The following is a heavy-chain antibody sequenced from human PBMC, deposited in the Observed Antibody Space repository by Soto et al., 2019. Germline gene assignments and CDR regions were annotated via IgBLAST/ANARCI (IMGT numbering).Heavy chain of an antibody. CDR1: GYTFADSG. J-gene: IGHJ4*02. Sequence: QVQLVQSGGEVKKPGASVKVSCKASGYTFADSGISWVRQAPGQGLEWLGWSSAYNGDTEYAQKFQGRVTMTTDTSTSTAYMELRSLTSDDSAVYYCARVREAAFAPFDFWGQGTLVTVSS. CDR3: ARVREAAFAPFDF. V-gene: IGHV1-18*01. D-gene: IGHD2-15*01. CDR2: SSAYNGDT.